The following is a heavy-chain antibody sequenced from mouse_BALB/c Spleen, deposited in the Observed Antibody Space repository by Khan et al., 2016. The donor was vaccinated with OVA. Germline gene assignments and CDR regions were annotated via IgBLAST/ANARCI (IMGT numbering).Heavy chain of an antibody. Sequence: VQLKQSGTELVKPGASVKLSCTASGFNIKDTYLHCVKQRPEQGLVWIGRIAPANGNTQYDPKFQGKATITSDTSSNTSYLQLNSLTSEDTAVYYFARPSYDPRDFEVWGAGTTVTVSS. CDR3: ARPSYDPRDFEV. J-gene: IGHJ1*01. CDR2: IAPANGNT. CDR1: GFNIKDTY. V-gene: IGHV14-3*02. D-gene: IGHD2-3*01.